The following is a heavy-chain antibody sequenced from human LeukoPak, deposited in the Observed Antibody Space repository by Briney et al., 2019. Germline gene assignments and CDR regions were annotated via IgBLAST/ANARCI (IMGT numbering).Heavy chain of an antibody. Sequence: PGGSLRLSCAASGFTFSSYSMNWVRQAPGKGLECVSYISSSSTTIYYADSVKGRFTISRDNAKNSLYLQMNSLRAEDTAVYYCARDPYSGSYGNYYYYFMDVWGKGTTVTISS. CDR1: GFTFSSYS. CDR2: ISSSSTTI. V-gene: IGHV3-48*01. J-gene: IGHJ6*03. D-gene: IGHD1-26*01. CDR3: ARDPYSGSYGNYYYYFMDV.